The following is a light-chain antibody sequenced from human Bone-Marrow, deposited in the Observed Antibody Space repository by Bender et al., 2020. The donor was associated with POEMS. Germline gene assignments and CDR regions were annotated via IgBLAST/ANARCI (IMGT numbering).Light chain of an antibody. CDR2: EVT. J-gene: IGLJ2*01. V-gene: IGLV2-23*02. CDR1: SSDVGRYNL. CDR3: CSYAGGSTI. Sequence: QSALTQPASVSGSPGQSIIISCTGTSSDVGRYNLVSWYQQYPGKAPKLLIYEVTKRPSGVPDRFSGSKSGNTASLTISGIQAEDEADYHCCSYAGGSTIFGGGPNVTVL.